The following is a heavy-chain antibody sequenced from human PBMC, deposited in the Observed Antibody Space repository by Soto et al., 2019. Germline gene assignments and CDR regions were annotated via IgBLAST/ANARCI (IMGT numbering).Heavy chain of an antibody. V-gene: IGHV1-2*04. D-gene: IGHD6-13*01. CDR3: ARGPPYSSRLYGDAFDI. CDR2: INPNSGGT. Sequence: GASVKVSCKASGYTFTGYYMHWVRQAPGQGLEWMGWINPNSGGTNYAQKFQGWVTMTRDTSISTAYMELSRLRSDDTAVYYCARGPPYSSRLYGDAFDIWGQGTMVTVSS. CDR1: GYTFTGYY. J-gene: IGHJ3*02.